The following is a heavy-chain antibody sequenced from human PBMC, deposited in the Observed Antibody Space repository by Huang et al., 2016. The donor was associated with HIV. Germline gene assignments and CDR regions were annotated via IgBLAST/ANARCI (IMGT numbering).Heavy chain of an antibody. CDR2: ISGSGSFT. Sequence: EVQLLESGGGLVQPGGSLRLSGAASGFTFSSYAMNWVRQAAGKWLEWVSAISGSGSFTYYAVSVKGRFTISRDNSRNTLYLQMNSLRAEDTAVYYCAKGGYTSGWYNYWGQGTLVTVSS. CDR1: GFTFSSYA. CDR3: AKGGYTSGWYNY. V-gene: IGHV3-23*01. J-gene: IGHJ4*02. D-gene: IGHD6-19*01.